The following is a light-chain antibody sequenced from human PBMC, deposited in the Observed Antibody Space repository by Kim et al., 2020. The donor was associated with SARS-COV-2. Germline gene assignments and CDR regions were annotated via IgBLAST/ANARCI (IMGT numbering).Light chain of an antibody. CDR1: PPVSDSF. V-gene: IGKV3-20*01. Sequence: SPGEGASHPCRARPPVSDSFLAWYQQKPGQAPSLLIYGAFNRATGTPDRFSGSGSGTEFTLTISRLEPEDVGMYYCLQYGSSPRTFGQGTKVDIK. CDR3: LQYGSSPRT. J-gene: IGKJ1*01. CDR2: GAF.